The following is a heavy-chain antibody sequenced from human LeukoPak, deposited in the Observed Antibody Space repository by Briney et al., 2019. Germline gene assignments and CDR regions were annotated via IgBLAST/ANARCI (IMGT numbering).Heavy chain of an antibody. CDR3: ARDLARDGYTP. J-gene: IGHJ5*02. V-gene: IGHV1-69*05. D-gene: IGHD5-24*01. CDR1: GGTFSSYA. Sequence: ASVKVSCKASGGTFSSYAISWVRQAPGQGLEWMGGIIPIFGTANYAQKFQGRVTITTDVSTSTAYMELSSLRSEGTAVYYCARDLARDGYTPWGQGTLVTVSS. CDR2: IIPIFGTA.